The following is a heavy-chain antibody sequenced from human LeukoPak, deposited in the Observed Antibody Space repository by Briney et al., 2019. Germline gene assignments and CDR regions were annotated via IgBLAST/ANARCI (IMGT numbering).Heavy chain of an antibody. CDR2: IYRSGTP. CDR3: ARGGGHTFES. V-gene: IGHV3-66*01. Sequence: GGSLRLSCAASGFTVSNNYMSWVRQAPGQGLDWVSTIYRSGTPHYADSVKGRFTISRDNSKNTLYLQMNSLRAEDTAVYFCARGGGHTFESWGQGTLVTVS. CDR1: GFTVSNNY. D-gene: IGHD3-16*01. J-gene: IGHJ5*01.